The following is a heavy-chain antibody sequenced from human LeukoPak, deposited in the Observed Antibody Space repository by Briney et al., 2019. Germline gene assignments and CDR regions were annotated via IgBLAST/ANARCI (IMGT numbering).Heavy chain of an antibody. Sequence: PSETLSLTCAVSGGSISSGGHSWNWIRQPQGKGLEWIGYIYNSGSAYSNPSLKSRVTISVDRSKNQFSLKLSSVTAADTAVYYCARGGDYGDYVPFDYWGQGTLVTVSS. CDR2: IYNSGSA. CDR1: GGSISSGGHS. CDR3: ARGGDYGDYVPFDY. J-gene: IGHJ4*02. V-gene: IGHV4-30-2*01. D-gene: IGHD4-17*01.